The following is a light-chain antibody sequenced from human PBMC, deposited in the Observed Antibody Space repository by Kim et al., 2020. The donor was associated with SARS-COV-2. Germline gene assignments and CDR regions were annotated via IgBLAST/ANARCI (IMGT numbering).Light chain of an antibody. CDR3: AAWDDSLSGRV. V-gene: IGLV1-47*01. CDR1: SSNIGSNY. J-gene: IGLJ3*02. Sequence: ELTQPPSASGTPGQRVTISCSGSSSNIGSNYVYWYQQLPGTAPKLLMYRNNERPSGVPDRFSGSKSGTSASLAISGLRSGDEADYYCAAWDDSLSGRVFGGGTQLTVL. CDR2: RNN.